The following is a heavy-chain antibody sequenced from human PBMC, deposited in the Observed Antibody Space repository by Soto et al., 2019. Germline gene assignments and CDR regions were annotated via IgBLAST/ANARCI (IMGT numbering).Heavy chain of an antibody. J-gene: IGHJ4*02. Sequence: PSETLSLTCTVSGGSISSGGYYWSWIRQHPGKGLEWSGYIYYSGSTNYNPSLKSRVTISVDTSKNQFSLKLSSVTAADTAVYYCARVEAAGTSIHYWGQGTLVTVSS. V-gene: IGHV4-31*03. CDR3: ARVEAAGTSIHY. CDR1: GGSISSGGYY. CDR2: IYYSGST. D-gene: IGHD6-13*01.